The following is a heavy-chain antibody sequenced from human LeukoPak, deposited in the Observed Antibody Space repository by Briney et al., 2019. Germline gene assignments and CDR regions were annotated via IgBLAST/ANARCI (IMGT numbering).Heavy chain of an antibody. CDR1: GYSISSGYY. J-gene: IGHJ3*02. CDR2: IYHSGST. CDR3: ARDSSITIFGVVIHDALDI. Sequence: PSETLSLTCTVSGYSISSGYYCGWIRQPPGKGLEWIGSIYHSGSTYYNPSLKSRVTISVDTSKNQFSLKLSSVTAADTAVYYCARDSSITIFGVVIHDALDIWGQGTMVTVSS. V-gene: IGHV4-38-2*02. D-gene: IGHD3-3*01.